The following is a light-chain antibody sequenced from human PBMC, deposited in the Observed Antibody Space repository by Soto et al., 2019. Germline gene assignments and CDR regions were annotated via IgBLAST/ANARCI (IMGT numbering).Light chain of an antibody. CDR1: QSISSY. Sequence: DIQMTQCPSTLSASVGARAPTTCRASQSISSYLNWYQQKPGKAPKLLIYAASSLQSGVPSRFSGSGSGTDFTLTISSLQPEDFATYYCQQSYSPLAFGQGTRLEIK. J-gene: IGKJ5*01. CDR2: AAS. V-gene: IGKV1-39*01. CDR3: QQSYSPLA.